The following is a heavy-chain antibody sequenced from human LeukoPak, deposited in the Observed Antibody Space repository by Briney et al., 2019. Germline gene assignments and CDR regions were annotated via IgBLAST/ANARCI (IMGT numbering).Heavy chain of an antibody. J-gene: IGHJ4*02. CDR1: GFTFSSYW. V-gene: IGHV3-7*01. CDR3: ARDHRAYYYDSSGYYFDY. Sequence: GGSLRLSYAASGFTFSSYWMSWVRQAPGKGLEWVANIKQDGSEKYYVDSVKGRFTISRDNAKNSLYLQMNSLRAEDTAVYYCARDHRAYYYDSSGYYFDYWGQGTLVTVSS. CDR2: IKQDGSEK. D-gene: IGHD3-22*01.